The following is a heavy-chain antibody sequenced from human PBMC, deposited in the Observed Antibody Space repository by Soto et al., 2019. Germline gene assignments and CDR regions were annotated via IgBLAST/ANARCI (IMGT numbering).Heavy chain of an antibody. CDR3: ARPRRKSSSGFDL. Sequence: EDQLVESGGGLVQPGGSLRLSCAASGFTFRNHWMHWVRQAPGQGPEGVSRIKTDGSYTDYADSVKGRFTISRDNAGNTLYLQMNSLTVEDTAMHYCARPRRKSSSGFDLWGQGTMVTVSS. J-gene: IGHJ3*01. CDR2: IKTDGSYT. D-gene: IGHD1-26*01. CDR1: GFTFRNHW. V-gene: IGHV3-74*01.